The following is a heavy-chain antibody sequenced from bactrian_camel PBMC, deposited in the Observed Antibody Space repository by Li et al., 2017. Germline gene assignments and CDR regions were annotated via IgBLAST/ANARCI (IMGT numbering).Heavy chain of an antibody. CDR1: GISVNTIG. CDR2: IDTFGTR. D-gene: IGHD7*01. CDR3: AAARPYFLQTCGGTWQTSGDKY. Sequence: QLVESGGDSVQAGGSLRLSCQSFGISVNTIGMAWFRQAPGKEREGVATIDTFGTRTYSDSVKGRFTISQDNAKNTVYLQMNSLKPEDTAMYYCAAARPYFLQTCGGTWQTSGDKYWGQGTQVTVS. J-gene: IGHJ4*01. V-gene: IGHV3S53*01.